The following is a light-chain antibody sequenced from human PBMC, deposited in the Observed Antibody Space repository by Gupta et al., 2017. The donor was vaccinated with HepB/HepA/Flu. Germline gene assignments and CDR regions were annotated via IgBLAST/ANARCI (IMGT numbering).Light chain of an antibody. CDR2: GAS. J-gene: IGKJ1*01. CDR1: QSLTSNY. V-gene: IGKV3-20*01. CDR3: QQNGDSPSWT. Sequence: EIVLTQSPGTLSLSPGERSTLSCRASQSLTSNYLAWYQQKPGQPPRLLIYGASTRATDIPDRFSGSGSGTDFTLTISRLEPEDFAVYYCQQNGDSPSWTSGEGTKVEIK.